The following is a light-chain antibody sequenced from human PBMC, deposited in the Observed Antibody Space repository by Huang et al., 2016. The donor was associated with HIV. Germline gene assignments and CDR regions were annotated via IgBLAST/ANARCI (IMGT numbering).Light chain of an antibody. CDR3: MQGTHWPGT. V-gene: IGKV2-30*01. J-gene: IGKJ1*01. Sequence: DVVMTQLPLSLPVALGQPASIFCKSSQSLVSSDGNTYLKWFQQRPGQPPRRLSYQVSNRDTGVPDRFSGSGSGTHFALRINRVEAEDVAIYYCMQGTHWPGTFGQGTKMEI. CDR1: QSLVSSDGNTY. CDR2: QVS.